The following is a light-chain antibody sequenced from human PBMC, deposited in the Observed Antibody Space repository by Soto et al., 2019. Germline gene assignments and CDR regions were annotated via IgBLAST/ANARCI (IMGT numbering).Light chain of an antibody. Sequence: DIVMTQSPDSLAVSLGERATINCKASQSVFYRSDNKDYLAWYQQKPGQPPKLLVSWASTRESGVPDRFSGSGSGTDFTLPISSLQAEDVAVYFCQQYYRTPLSFGPGTKVDIK. CDR3: QQYYRTPLS. CDR2: WAS. CDR1: QSVFYRSDNKDY. V-gene: IGKV4-1*01. J-gene: IGKJ3*01.